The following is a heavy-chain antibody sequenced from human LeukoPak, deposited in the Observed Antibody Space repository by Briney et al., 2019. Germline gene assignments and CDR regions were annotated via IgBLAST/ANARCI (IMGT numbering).Heavy chain of an antibody. Sequence: SETLSLTCSISGGSINNYFWTWIRQPAGKGLEWIGRIYNSGSNDYNPSLKSRVTMSVDTSKNQFSLNLYSVTAADTAVYYCARESKTYDGSGYYHDSWGQGTRVTVSS. D-gene: IGHD3-22*01. J-gene: IGHJ4*02. CDR3: ARESKTYDGSGYYHDS. V-gene: IGHV4-4*07. CDR1: GGSINNYF. CDR2: IYNSGSN.